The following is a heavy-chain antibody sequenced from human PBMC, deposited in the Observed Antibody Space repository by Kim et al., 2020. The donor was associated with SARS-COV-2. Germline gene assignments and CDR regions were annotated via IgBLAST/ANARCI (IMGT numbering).Heavy chain of an antibody. Sequence: GGSLRLSCAASGFTFSSYSMNWVRQAPGKGLEWVSYISSSSSTIYYADSVKGRFTISRDNAKNSLYLQMNSLRAEDTAVYYCARVSKATVDWFEHGYFDYWGQGTLVTVSS. CDR2: ISSSSSTI. J-gene: IGHJ4*02. D-gene: IGHD3-9*01. CDR3: ARVSKATVDWFEHGYFDY. V-gene: IGHV3-48*04. CDR1: GFTFSSYS.